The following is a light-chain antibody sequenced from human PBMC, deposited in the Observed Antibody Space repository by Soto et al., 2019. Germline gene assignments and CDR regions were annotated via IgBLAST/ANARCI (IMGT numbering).Light chain of an antibody. CDR1: QGISSY. Sequence: DIQLTQSPSFLSASVGDRVTITCRASQGISSYLTWYQQRPGKAPNLLIYSASNLQRGVPSRFSGSGSGTEFTLTINSLQPEDVGTYYCQHFNTFPWTFGQGTSVEI. CDR3: QHFNTFPWT. V-gene: IGKV1-9*01. CDR2: SAS. J-gene: IGKJ1*01.